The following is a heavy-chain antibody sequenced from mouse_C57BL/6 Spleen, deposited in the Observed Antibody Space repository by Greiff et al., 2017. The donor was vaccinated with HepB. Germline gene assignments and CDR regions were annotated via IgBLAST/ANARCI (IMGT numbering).Heavy chain of an antibody. V-gene: IGHV1-66*01. J-gene: IGHJ1*03. D-gene: IGHD2-4*01. Sequence: QVQLKESGPELVKPGASVKISCKASGYSFTSYYIHWVKQRPGQGLEWIGWIYPGSGNTKYNEKFKGKATLTADTSSSTAYMQLSSLTSEDSAVYYCARRGYDSWYFDVWGTGTTVTVSS. CDR2: IYPGSGNT. CDR3: ARRGYDSWYFDV. CDR1: GYSFTSYY.